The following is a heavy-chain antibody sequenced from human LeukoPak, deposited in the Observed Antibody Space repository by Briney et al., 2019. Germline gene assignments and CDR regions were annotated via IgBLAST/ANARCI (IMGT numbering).Heavy chain of an antibody. Sequence: SQTLSLTCAISGDSVSSASAGWNWIRQSPSRGLEWLGRIYYRSQWYNDDAVSVKSRITINPDTAKNQFSLHLNSVTPDDTALYYCARGGLVRGSLNSLTGFDIWGQGTMVTASS. CDR1: GDSVSSASAG. J-gene: IGHJ3*02. V-gene: IGHV6-1*01. D-gene: IGHD3-10*01. CDR3: ARGGLVRGSLNSLTGFDI. CDR2: IYYRSQWYN.